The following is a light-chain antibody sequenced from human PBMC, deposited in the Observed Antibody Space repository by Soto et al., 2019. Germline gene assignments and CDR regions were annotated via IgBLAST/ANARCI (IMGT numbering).Light chain of an antibody. CDR1: QSVSSSY. CDR2: GAS. V-gene: IGKV3-20*01. Sequence: EIVLTQSPGTLSLSPGERATLSCRASQSVSSSYLAWYQQKPGQAPRLLIYGASSRATGIPDRFSGSGSGTDFTLTISSLEPEDFAVYYCQQYCSSPCTFGQGTKVEIK. CDR3: QQYCSSPCT. J-gene: IGKJ1*01.